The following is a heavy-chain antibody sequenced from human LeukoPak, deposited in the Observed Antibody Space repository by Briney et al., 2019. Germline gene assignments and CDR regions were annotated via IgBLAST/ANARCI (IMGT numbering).Heavy chain of an antibody. J-gene: IGHJ4*02. CDR2: IYSGGST. CDR1: GFTVSSNY. Sequence: GGSLRLSCAASGFTVSSNYMNWVRQAPGKGLEWVSVIYSGGSTFYADSVKGRFTISRDNSKNTLFLQMDSLRAEDTAVYYCARGIMGAIVSGYFDYWGQGTLVTVSS. D-gene: IGHD1-26*01. V-gene: IGHV3-53*01. CDR3: ARGIMGAIVSGYFDY.